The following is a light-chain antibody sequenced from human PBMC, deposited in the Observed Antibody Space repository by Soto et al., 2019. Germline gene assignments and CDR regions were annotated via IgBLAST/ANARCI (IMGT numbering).Light chain of an antibody. V-gene: IGKV3-11*01. J-gene: IGKJ5*01. CDR2: DAS. CDR3: QQRSNWPSIT. CDR1: QSVSSY. Sequence: EIVLTQSPPTLSLSPGERATLSCRASQSVSSYLAWYQQKPGQSPRLLIYDASTRAPGIPARFSGSGTGTDFTITISSLEPEDSAVYHCQQRSNWPSITFGQGTRLEIK.